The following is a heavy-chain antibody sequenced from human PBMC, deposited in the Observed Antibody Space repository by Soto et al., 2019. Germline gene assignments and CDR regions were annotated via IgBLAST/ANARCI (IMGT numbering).Heavy chain of an antibody. Sequence: EVQLVESGGGLVKPGGSLRLSCAASGFTFSSYSMNWVRQAPGKGLEWVSSISSSSSYIYYADSVKGRFTISRDNAKNXXYXQXXSLKAEGTAVYYSARDAFAVTTSFLSVYYYYGMDVWGQGTTVTVSS. V-gene: IGHV3-21*01. D-gene: IGHD4-4*01. CDR2: ISSSSSYI. CDR1: GFTFSSYS. CDR3: ARDAFAVTTSFLSVYYYYGMDV. J-gene: IGHJ6*02.